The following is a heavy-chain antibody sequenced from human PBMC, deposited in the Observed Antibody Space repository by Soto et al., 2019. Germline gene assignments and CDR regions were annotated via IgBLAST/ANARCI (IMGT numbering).Heavy chain of an antibody. D-gene: IGHD2-2*01. CDR2: VIPIFGTP. J-gene: IGHJ6*02. CDR3: ARVGSCLSSSCLYYGMDV. V-gene: IGHV1-69*01. CDR1: GGDFKNFI. Sequence: VQLVQSGAEVRKPGSSVKVSCKASGGDFKNFIIAWVRQAPGHGLEWMGGVIPIFGTPNFVQKFQDRVTLTADEATSPTYMELRSLRSEDTAVYYCARVGSCLSSSCLYYGMDVWGQGTTVIVSS.